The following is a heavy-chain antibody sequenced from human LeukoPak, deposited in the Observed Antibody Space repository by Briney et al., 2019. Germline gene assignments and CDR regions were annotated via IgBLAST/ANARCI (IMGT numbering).Heavy chain of an antibody. CDR1: GGSISSSVYY. Sequence: PSGTLSLTCTVSGGSISSSVYYWSWMRQYPGKGLEWVGYVHYSGSASYNPSLKSRVTISGDTSKNQFSLKLSSVTAADTAVYYCARDRVTVAGRDYSYYYGLDVWGQGTAVTVSS. CDR2: VHYSGSA. J-gene: IGHJ6*02. CDR3: ARDRVTVAGRDYSYYYGLDV. D-gene: IGHD6-19*01. V-gene: IGHV4-31*03.